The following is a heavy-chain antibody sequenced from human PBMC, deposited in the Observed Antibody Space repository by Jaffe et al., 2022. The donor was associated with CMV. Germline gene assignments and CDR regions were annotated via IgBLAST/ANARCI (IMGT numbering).Heavy chain of an antibody. CDR3: ARDFIFADGNDFDY. CDR2: INPSDSNT. D-gene: IGHD2-21*01. J-gene: IGHJ4*02. V-gene: IGHV1-46*02. Sequence: QVQLVQSGTAVKKPGASVTISCKTSGYTFDTYYIHWVRQAPGQGLEWLGLINPSDSNTEYAQRFQGRIILSRDTSTSTVYMYLTGLTPEDAAVYYCARDFIFADGNDFDYWGQGTLVTVSS. CDR1: GYTFDTYY.